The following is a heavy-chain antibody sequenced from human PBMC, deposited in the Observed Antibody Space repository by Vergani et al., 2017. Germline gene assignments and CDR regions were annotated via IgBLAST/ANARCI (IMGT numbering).Heavy chain of an antibody. D-gene: IGHD6-13*01. CDR3: ARGGGGTGYSSSWYLASTRNFDY. CDR1: GGSFSGYY. CDR2: INHSGST. Sequence: QVQLQQWGAGLLKPSETLSLTCAVYGGSFSGYYWSWTRQPPGKGLEWIGEINHSGSTNYNPSLKSRVTISVDTSKNQFSLKLSSVTAADTAVYYCARGGGGTGYSSSWYLASTRNFDYWGQGTLVTVSS. J-gene: IGHJ4*02. V-gene: IGHV4-34*01.